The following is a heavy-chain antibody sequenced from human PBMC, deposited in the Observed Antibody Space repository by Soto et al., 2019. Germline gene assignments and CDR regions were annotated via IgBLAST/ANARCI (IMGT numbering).Heavy chain of an antibody. D-gene: IGHD3-3*01. CDR1: GYTFTSYG. Sequence: ASVKVSCKASGYTFTSYGISWVRQAPGQQLEWMGWISAYNGNTNYAQKLQGRVTMTTDTSTSTAYMELRSLRSDDTAVYYCARVPNDFWSGYRQDFDYWGQGTLVTVS. CDR2: ISAYNGNT. V-gene: IGHV1-18*01. J-gene: IGHJ4*02. CDR3: ARVPNDFWSGYRQDFDY.